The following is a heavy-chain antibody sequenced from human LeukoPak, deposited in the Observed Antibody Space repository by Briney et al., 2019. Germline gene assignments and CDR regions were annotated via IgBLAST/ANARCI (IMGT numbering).Heavy chain of an antibody. D-gene: IGHD3-10*01. J-gene: IGHJ4*02. CDR3: ARAITMVRDGVDY. CDR2: ISYDGSNK. V-gene: IGHV3-30*04. Sequence: PGRSLRLSCAASGLTFSSYAMHWVRQAPGKGLEWVAVISYDGSNKYYADSVKVRFTISRDNSKNTLYLQMNSLRAEDTAVYYCARAITMVRDGVDYWGQGTLVTASS. CDR1: GLTFSSYA.